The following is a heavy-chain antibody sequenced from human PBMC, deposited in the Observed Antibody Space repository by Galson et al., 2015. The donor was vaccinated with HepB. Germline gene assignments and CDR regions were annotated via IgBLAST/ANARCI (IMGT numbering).Heavy chain of an antibody. Sequence: SLKLSCKASGYTFSSYDMHWVRQATGQGLEWVGWMNPNSGNTGYAQKFQDRVTMTRNTSISTAYMELSSLRAEDTAVYYCARVVCSSTSCYAFDPWGQGTLVTVSS. CDR3: ARVVCSSTSCYAFDP. CDR2: MNPNSGNT. J-gene: IGHJ5*02. CDR1: GYTFSSYD. D-gene: IGHD2-2*01. V-gene: IGHV1-8*02.